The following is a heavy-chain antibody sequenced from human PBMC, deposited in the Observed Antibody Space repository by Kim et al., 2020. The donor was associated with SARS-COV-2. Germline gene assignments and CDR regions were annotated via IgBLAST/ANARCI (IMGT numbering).Heavy chain of an antibody. CDR2: TYYRSKWYN. D-gene: IGHD3-22*01. V-gene: IGHV6-1*01. J-gene: IGHJ4*02. CDR3: AREKDSSGYFDYFDY. Sequence: SQTLSITCAISGDSVSSNSAAWNWIRQSPSRGLEWLGRTYYRSKWYNDYAVSVKSRITINPDTSKNQFSLQLNSVTPEDTAVYYCAREKDSSGYFDYFDYWGQGTLVTVSS. CDR1: GDSVSSNSAA.